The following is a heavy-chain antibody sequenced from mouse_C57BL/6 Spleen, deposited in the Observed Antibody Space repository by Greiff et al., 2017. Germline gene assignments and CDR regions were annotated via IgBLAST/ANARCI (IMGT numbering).Heavy chain of an antibody. Sequence: QVQLQQPGAELVRPGSSVKLSCKASGYTFTSYWMHWVKQRPIQGLEWIGNIDPSDSDTHYNQKFKDKATLTVDKSSSTAYMQLSSLTSEDSAVYCCARERFAYWGQGTLVTVSA. J-gene: IGHJ3*01. CDR1: GYTFTSYW. CDR3: ARERFAY. V-gene: IGHV1-52*01. CDR2: IDPSDSDT.